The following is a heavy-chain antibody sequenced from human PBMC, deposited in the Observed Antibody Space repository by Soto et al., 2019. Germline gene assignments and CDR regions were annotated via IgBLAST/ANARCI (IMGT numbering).Heavy chain of an antibody. CDR2: IYHSGNT. D-gene: IGHD2-2*01. V-gene: IGHV4-30-2*01. J-gene: IGHJ4*02. CDR1: GGSISSGGYS. Sequence: QLQLQESGSGLVEPSQTLSLSCAVSGGSISSGGYSWSWIRQPPGKGLEWIGYIYHSGNTHYSQALKSRVIISLDRSKNQFSLKLTSVTAADTALYYCARAGSEYSTSWYYVEYWGQGILVTVSS. CDR3: ARAGSEYSTSWYYVEY.